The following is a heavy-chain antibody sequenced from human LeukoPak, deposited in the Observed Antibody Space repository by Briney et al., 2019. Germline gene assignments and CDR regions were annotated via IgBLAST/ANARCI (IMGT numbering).Heavy chain of an antibody. D-gene: IGHD5-18*01. Sequence: GGSLRLSCSASGFTFSYYAMHWVRQAPGKGLEYVSVISSNGGSTYYADSVKGRFTISRDNSKNTLYLQMSSLRPEDTAVHYCVKDRVNTAVAPFDYWGQGTLVTVSS. CDR3: VKDRVNTAVAPFDY. V-gene: IGHV3-64D*06. J-gene: IGHJ4*02. CDR1: GFTFSYYA. CDR2: ISSNGGST.